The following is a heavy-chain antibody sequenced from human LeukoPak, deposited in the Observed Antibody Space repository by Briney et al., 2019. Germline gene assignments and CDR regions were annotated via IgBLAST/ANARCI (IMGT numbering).Heavy chain of an antibody. Sequence: ASVKVSCKASGYTFTSYGISWVRQAPGQGLECMGWISAYNGNTNYAQKLQGRVTMTTDTSTSTAYMELRSLRSDDTAVYYCARGTTLGRLGNAFDIWGQGTMVTVSS. J-gene: IGHJ3*02. CDR1: GYTFTSYG. CDR2: ISAYNGNT. CDR3: ARGTTLGRLGNAFDI. V-gene: IGHV1-18*01. D-gene: IGHD3-3*01.